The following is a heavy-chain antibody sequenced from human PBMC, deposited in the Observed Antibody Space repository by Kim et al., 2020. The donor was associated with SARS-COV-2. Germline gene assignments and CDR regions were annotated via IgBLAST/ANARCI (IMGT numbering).Heavy chain of an antibody. CDR3: ARGSTTMVRDPYYFDY. CDR2: INPSGGST. D-gene: IGHD3-10*01. CDR1: GYTFTSYY. V-gene: IGHV1-46*01. Sequence: ASVKVSCKASGYTFTSYYMHWVRQAPGQGLEWMGIINPSGGSTSYAQKFQGRVTMTRDTSTSTVYMELSSLRSEDTAVYYCARGSTTMVRDPYYFDYWGQGTLVTVSS. J-gene: IGHJ4*02.